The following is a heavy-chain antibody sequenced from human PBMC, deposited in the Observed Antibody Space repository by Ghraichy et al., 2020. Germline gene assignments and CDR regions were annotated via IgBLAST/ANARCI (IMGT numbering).Heavy chain of an antibody. CDR1: GFTFSSSA. V-gene: IGHV3-33*01. CDR2: IWFDGSKE. J-gene: IGHJ5*02. D-gene: IGHD3-3*01. CDR3: ARDALAFIDFWRGYSEGWFDP. Sequence: GGSLRLSCAASGFTFSSSAMHWVRQAPGKGLEWVAVIWFDGSKEYYADSVKGRFHISRDNTKNTLSLQMNSLRADDTAMYYCARDALAFIDFWRGYSEGWFDPWGQGTLVTVSS.